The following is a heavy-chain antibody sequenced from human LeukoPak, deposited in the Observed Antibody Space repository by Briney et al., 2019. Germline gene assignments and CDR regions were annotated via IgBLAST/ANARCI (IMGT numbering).Heavy chain of an antibody. CDR2: ISGSGGST. V-gene: IGHV3-23*01. D-gene: IGHD6-13*01. Sequence: GGSLRLSCAASGFTFSSYAMSCVRQAPGKGLEWVSAISGSGGSTYYADSVRGRFTISRDNSKNTLYLQMNSLRAEDTAVYYCAKDIYSRDAFDIWGQGTMVTVSS. CDR3: AKDIYSRDAFDI. CDR1: GFTFSSYA. J-gene: IGHJ3*02.